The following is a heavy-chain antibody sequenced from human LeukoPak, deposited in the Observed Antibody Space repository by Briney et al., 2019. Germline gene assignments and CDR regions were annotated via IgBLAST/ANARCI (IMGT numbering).Heavy chain of an antibody. CDR3: ARGDRVGVTTGHFDY. CDR2: IKQDGSEK. V-gene: IGHV3-7*03. J-gene: IGHJ4*02. D-gene: IGHD1-26*01. CDR1: EFTFNSYW. Sequence: GGSLRLSCAASEFTFNSYWMSWVRQAPGKGLEWVANIKQDGSEKDYMDSVKGRFTISRDNAKNSLFLQMNSLRAEDTAVYYYARGDRVGVTTGHFDYWGQGTLVTVSS.